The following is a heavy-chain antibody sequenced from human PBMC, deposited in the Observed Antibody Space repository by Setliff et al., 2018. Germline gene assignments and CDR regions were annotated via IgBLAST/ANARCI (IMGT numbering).Heavy chain of an antibody. V-gene: IGHV4-38-2*01. Sequence: SETLSLTCAVSDYSISSGYYWGWIRQPPGKGLEWIGRIYASGSTNYNPSLKSRVTMSVDMSENQFSLNLNSLTAADMAVYYCARKGISALSGAFDMWGQGTMVTVSS. CDR1: DYSISSGYY. CDR3: ARKGISALSGAFDM. J-gene: IGHJ3*02. D-gene: IGHD1-26*01. CDR2: IYASGST.